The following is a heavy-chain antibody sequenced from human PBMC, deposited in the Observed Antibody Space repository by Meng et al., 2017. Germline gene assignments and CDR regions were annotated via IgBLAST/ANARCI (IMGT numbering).Heavy chain of an antibody. Sequence: GGALRLSCKGSGYSFTSYWIGWVRQMPGKGLEGRGIIYPGDSDTRYSPSFQGPVTISADKSIRTAYLQWSSLKASDTAMYYCARLGGSYSDYYYYGMDVWGQGTTVTVSS. D-gene: IGHD1-26*01. CDR2: IYPGDSDT. CDR3: ARLGGSYSDYYYYGMDV. CDR1: GYSFTSYW. J-gene: IGHJ6*02. V-gene: IGHV5-51*01.